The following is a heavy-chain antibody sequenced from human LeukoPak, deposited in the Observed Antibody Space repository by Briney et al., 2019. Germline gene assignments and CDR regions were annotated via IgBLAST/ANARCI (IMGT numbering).Heavy chain of an antibody. CDR3: ANLEEQLEDFDY. CDR1: GFSFSSHW. Sequence: GGSLRLSCAASGFSFSSHWMNWVRQAPGKGLEWVANINPDGSGKYYVDSVKGRFTISRDNSKNTLYLQMNSLRAEDTAVYYCANLEEQLEDFDYWGRGTLVTVSS. V-gene: IGHV3-7*02. D-gene: IGHD1-1*01. J-gene: IGHJ4*02. CDR2: INPDGSGK.